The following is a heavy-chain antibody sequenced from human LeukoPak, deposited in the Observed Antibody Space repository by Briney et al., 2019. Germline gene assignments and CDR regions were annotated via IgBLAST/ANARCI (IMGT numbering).Heavy chain of an antibody. V-gene: IGHV4-59*12. CDR3: SRESGPFCPFGY. J-gene: IGHJ4*02. D-gene: IGHD1-26*01. CDR2: LYYSGST. CDR1: GDSISSYY. Sequence: SETLSLTCTVSGDSISSYYWNWIRQPPGKGLEWIGYLYYSGSTNYNPSLNGRLTMSLDKSSNQLSLHLTSVTAADTATYYCSRESGPFCPFGYWGQGTLVIVSS.